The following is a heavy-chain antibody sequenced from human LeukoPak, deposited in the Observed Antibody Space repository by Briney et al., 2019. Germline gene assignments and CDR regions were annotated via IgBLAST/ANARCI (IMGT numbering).Heavy chain of an antibody. V-gene: IGHV1-2*02. CDR1: RYTFTGYY. J-gene: IGHJ6*03. D-gene: IGHD5-12*01. CDR3: ARGRFLVATISDYYYMDV. Sequence: PLASVKVSCKASRYTFTGYYMHWVRQAPGQGLEWMGWINPKSGDTNYAQKFQDRVTMTRDTSISTAYMELSRLRSDDTAVYYCARGRFLVATISDYYYMDVWGKGTTVTVSS. CDR2: INPKSGDT.